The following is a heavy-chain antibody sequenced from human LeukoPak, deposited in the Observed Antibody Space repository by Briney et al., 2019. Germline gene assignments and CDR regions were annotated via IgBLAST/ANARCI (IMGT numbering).Heavy chain of an antibody. V-gene: IGHV3-53*01. J-gene: IGHJ4*02. CDR3: ARAAYDSNGYTANHDY. Sequence: GGSLRLSCAASGFTVTSNYMSWVRQAPGKGLEWVSVLYSDGTTYYADSVKGRFTISRDNSKNTLSLQLSNLRADDTAVYYCARAAYDSNGYTANHDYWGQGTLVTVSS. CDR1: GFTVTSNY. D-gene: IGHD3-22*01. CDR2: LYSDGTT.